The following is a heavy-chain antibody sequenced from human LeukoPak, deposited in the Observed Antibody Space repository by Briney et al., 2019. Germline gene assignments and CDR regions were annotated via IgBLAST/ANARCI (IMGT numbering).Heavy chain of an antibody. V-gene: IGHV3-15*01. D-gene: IGHD1-26*01. CDR1: GFTISNVW. CDR3: TTDEGPYSGSYFDY. CDR2: IKRETDGGTT. Sequence: GGSLRLSCAASGFTISNVWMSWVRQGAGKGLEWVGRIKRETDGGTTDYGAPVKGRFTTSRDDSKNTVFLQMNSLTTEDTAVYYCTTDEGPYSGSYFDYWGQGTLVTVSS. J-gene: IGHJ4*02.